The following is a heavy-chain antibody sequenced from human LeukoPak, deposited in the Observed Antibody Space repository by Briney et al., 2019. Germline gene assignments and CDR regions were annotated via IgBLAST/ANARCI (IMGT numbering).Heavy chain of an antibody. CDR3: ARVVAVAGISDY. CDR1: GVSISSSSYY. V-gene: IGHV4-39*01. D-gene: IGHD6-19*01. CDR2: IYYGGST. Sequence: SETLSLTCTVSGVSISSSSYYWGWIRQPAGKGLEWIGSIYYGGSTYYNPSLKSRITISVDTSRNQFSLKLSSVTAADTAVYYCARVVAVAGISDYWGQGTLVTVSS. J-gene: IGHJ4*02.